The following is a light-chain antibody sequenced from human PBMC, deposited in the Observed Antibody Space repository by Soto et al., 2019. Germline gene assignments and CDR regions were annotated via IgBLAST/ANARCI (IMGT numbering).Light chain of an antibody. Sequence: EIVLTQSPATLSLSPGERATLSCRASQSVTKYLAWYHQRPGQAPRLLIFDTSNRATGIPARFSGSGSGTDFTLNISSLESEDSGIYYCQQRYNWLTFGGGTKVEIK. V-gene: IGKV3-11*01. CDR1: QSVTKY. CDR3: QQRYNWLT. CDR2: DTS. J-gene: IGKJ4*01.